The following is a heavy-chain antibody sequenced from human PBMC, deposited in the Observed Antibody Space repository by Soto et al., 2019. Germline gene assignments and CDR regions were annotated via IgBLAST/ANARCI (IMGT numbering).Heavy chain of an antibody. D-gene: IGHD6-19*01. V-gene: IGHV1-46*01. CDR2: INPNGGST. J-gene: IGHJ4*02. Sequence: QVQVVQSGAEVKKPGASVKVSCKTSGYTFINYHVHWVRQAPGQGLERMWAINPNGGSTTYAQHLQCRITMTSDASTSTVYMDLSSLRSDDTAVYYCALPKNTLGWYNFWGQGSLVTVS. CDR3: ALPKNTLGWYNF. CDR1: GYTFINYH.